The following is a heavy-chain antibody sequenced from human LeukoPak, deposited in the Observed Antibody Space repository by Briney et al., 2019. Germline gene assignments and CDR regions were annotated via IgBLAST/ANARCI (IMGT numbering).Heavy chain of an antibody. CDR3: AKGGTYYYDSSSYSLHY. Sequence: PGGSLRLSCTASGFTFSSYTMSWVRQAPGKGLEWVSGISSNGGGTYYADSVKGRFTISRDNSKNTLYLQMNSLRAEDTAVYYCAKGGTYYYDSSSYSLHYWGQGTLATVSS. D-gene: IGHD3-22*01. CDR1: GFTFSSYT. CDR2: ISSNGGGT. J-gene: IGHJ4*02. V-gene: IGHV3-23*01.